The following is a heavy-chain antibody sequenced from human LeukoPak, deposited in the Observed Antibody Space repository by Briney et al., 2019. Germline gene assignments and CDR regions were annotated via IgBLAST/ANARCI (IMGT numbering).Heavy chain of an antibody. CDR3: ASGAAAGRLDY. J-gene: IGHJ4*02. CDR1: GFTFSSYE. CDR2: ISSSGSTI. Sequence: GSLRLSCAASGFTFSSYEVNWVRQAPGKGLEWVSYISSSGSTIYYADSVKGRFTISRDNAKNSLYLQMNSLRAEDTAVYYCASGAAAGRLDYWGQGTLVTVSS. D-gene: IGHD6-13*01. V-gene: IGHV3-48*03.